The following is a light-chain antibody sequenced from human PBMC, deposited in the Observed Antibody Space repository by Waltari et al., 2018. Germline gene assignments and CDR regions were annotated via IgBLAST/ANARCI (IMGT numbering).Light chain of an antibody. V-gene: IGLV2-11*01. J-gene: IGLJ3*02. CDR1: SSDVGGYNY. Sequence: QSALTQPRSVSGSPGQSVTISCPGTSSDVGGYNYVSWYQQHPGKVPKIMVYDVTKRPSGVPDRFSGSKSGYTASLTISGLQAEDEADYYCSSYAGNYTWMFGGGTKLTVL. CDR2: DVT. CDR3: SSYAGNYTWM.